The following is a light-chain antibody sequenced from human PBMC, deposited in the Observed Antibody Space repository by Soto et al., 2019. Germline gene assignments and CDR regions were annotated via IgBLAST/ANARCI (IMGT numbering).Light chain of an antibody. CDR3: SSYTSSSTLLYV. Sequence: QSALTQPASVSGSPGQSITISCTGTSSDVGGYNYVSWYQQHPGKAPKLMIYDVSNRPSGVSNRFSGSKSGNTASLTISGLQAEDEADYSGSSYTSSSTLLYVFGPGTNLTVL. CDR1: SSDVGGYNY. CDR2: DVS. V-gene: IGLV2-14*01. J-gene: IGLJ1*01.